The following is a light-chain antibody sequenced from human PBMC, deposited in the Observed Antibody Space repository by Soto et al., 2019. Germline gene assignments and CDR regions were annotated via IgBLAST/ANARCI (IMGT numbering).Light chain of an antibody. CDR3: AAWDDSLIGSNWV. J-gene: IGLJ3*02. CDR2: SNN. V-gene: IGLV1-47*02. Sequence: QAVVLQPPSASGTPGQRVIISCSGSSSNIGSNYVYWYQQLPGTAPKLLIYSNNQRPSGVPDRFSGSKSGTSASLVISGLRSEDEADYYCAAWDDSLIGSNWVFGGGTKLTVL. CDR1: SSNIGSNY.